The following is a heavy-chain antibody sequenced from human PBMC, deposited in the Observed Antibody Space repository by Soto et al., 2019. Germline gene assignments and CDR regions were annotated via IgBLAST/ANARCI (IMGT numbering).Heavy chain of an antibody. CDR1: GVTFSSYT. V-gene: IGHV1-69*02. Sequence: GASVKVSCKASGVTFSSYTISWVRQAPGQGLEWMGRIIPILGIANYAQKFQGRVTITADKFTSTAYMELSSLRSEDTAVYYCAAHCSSTSCYPEDYYYYYMDVWGKGTTVTVSS. CDR3: AAHCSSTSCYPEDYYYYYMDV. D-gene: IGHD2-2*01. CDR2: IIPILGIA. J-gene: IGHJ6*03.